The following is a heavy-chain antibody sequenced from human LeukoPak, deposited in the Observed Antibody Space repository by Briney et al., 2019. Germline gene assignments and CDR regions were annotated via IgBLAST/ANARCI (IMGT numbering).Heavy chain of an antibody. Sequence: SETLSLTCTVSGGSISSSSYYWGWIRQPPGKGLEWIGSIYYSGSTNYNPSLKSRVTISVDTSKNQFSLKLSSVTAADTAVYYCASLAAAGTGLDYWGQGTLVTVSS. J-gene: IGHJ4*02. CDR2: IYYSGST. CDR1: GGSISSSSYY. CDR3: ASLAAAGTGLDY. D-gene: IGHD6-13*01. V-gene: IGHV4-39*07.